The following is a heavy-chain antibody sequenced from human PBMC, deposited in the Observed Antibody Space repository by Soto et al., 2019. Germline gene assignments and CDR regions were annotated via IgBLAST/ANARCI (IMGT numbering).Heavy chain of an antibody. V-gene: IGHV5-51*01. D-gene: IGHD5-18*01. CDR1: GYSFTNYW. J-gene: IGHJ3*02. CDR3: ARTSTAYSYNAFDI. Sequence: PGESLKISCKGSGYSFTNYWIGWVRQMPGKGLEWMGIIYPGDSDTRYSPSFQGRVTISADKSISTAYLHRSSLKASDTAMYYCARTSTAYSYNAFDIWGQGTMVTVSS. CDR2: IYPGDSDT.